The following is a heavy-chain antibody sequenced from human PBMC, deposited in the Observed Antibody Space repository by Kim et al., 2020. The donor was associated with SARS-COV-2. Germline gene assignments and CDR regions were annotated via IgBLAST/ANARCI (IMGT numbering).Heavy chain of an antibody. Sequence: SETLSLTCTVSGGSISSSSYYWGWIRQPPGKGLEWIGSIYYSGSTYYNPSLKSRVTISVDTSKNQFSLKLSSVTAADTAVYYCAFHSRPLIAAAGTLFDYCGQGTLVTVSS. CDR3: AFHSRPLIAAAGTLFDY. J-gene: IGHJ4*02. V-gene: IGHV4-39*01. CDR2: IYYSGST. D-gene: IGHD6-13*01. CDR1: GGSISSSSYY.